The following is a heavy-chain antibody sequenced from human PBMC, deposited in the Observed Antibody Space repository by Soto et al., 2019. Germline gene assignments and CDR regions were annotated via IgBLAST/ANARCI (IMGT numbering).Heavy chain of an antibody. CDR1: GFTFSSYG. CDR3: ARDKVQYSYGYYGYYYGMDV. D-gene: IGHD5-18*01. CDR2: IWYDGSNK. J-gene: IGHJ6*02. V-gene: IGHV3-33*01. Sequence: QVQLVESGGGVVQPGRSLRLSCAASGFTFSSYGMHWVRQAPGKGLEWVAVIWYDGSNKYYADSVKGRFTISRENSKNTLYLQMNSLRAEDTAVYYCARDKVQYSYGYYGYYYGMDVWGQGTTVTVSS.